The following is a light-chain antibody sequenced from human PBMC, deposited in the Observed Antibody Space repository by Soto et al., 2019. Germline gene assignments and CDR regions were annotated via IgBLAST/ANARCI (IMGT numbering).Light chain of an antibody. CDR2: GAS. CDR1: QSVSSSY. Sequence: EIVLTQSPGTLSLSPGERATLSCRASQSVSSSYLAWHQQKPGQAPMLLIYGASTRAAGIPDRFSGSGSGTDYTLNISRLEPEDFAVYYCPQYGSSPRTFGQGTKVEIK. V-gene: IGKV3-20*01. CDR3: PQYGSSPRT. J-gene: IGKJ1*01.